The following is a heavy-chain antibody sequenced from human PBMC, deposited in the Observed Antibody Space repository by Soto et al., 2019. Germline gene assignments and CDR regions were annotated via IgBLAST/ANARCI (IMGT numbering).Heavy chain of an antibody. D-gene: IGHD3-3*02. V-gene: IGHV3-23*01. CDR2: ISSSGIT. CDR1: GINFLTYA. Sequence: DVQLLESGGGLVQPGGSLRFSCAAPGINFLTYAMAWVRQAPGKGLEWVSVISSSGITYYADSVKGRFTISRYISNSTLFLQMNCLRVEDTAVYYCTKMGTSIWYMDCFDYWGRGSLVIVSS. J-gene: IGHJ4*02. CDR3: TKMGTSIWYMDCFDY.